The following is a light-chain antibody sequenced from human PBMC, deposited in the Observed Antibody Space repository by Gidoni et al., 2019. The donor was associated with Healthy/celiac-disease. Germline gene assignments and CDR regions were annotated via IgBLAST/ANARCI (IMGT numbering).Light chain of an antibody. Sequence: SSELTQDPAVSVALGQTVRITGQGDSLRSYYASWYQQKPGQAPVLVIYGKNNRPSGIPDRLSGSSSGNTASLTITGAQAEDEADYYCNSRDSSGNHLVFGGGTKLTVL. CDR3: NSRDSSGNHLV. CDR2: GKN. V-gene: IGLV3-19*01. CDR1: SLRSYY. J-gene: IGLJ3*02.